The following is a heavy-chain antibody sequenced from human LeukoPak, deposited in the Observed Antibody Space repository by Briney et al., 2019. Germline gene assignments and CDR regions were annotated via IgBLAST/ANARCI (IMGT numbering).Heavy chain of an antibody. CDR3: ARDDEAFDI. J-gene: IGHJ3*02. V-gene: IGHV4-61*01. CDR1: GGSFSSGSYY. Sequence: SETLSLTCTVSGGSFSSGSYYWSWIRQPPGKGLEWIGYIYYGGSTNYNPSLKSRVTISVDTSKNQFSLKLSSVTAADTAVYYCARDDEAFDIWGQGTMVTVSS. CDR2: IYYGGST.